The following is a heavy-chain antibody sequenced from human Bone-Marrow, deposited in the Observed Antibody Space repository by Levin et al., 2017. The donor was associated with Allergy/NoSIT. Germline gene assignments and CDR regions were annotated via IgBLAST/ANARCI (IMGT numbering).Heavy chain of an antibody. CDR1: GASMSSYY. D-gene: IGHD6-6*01. V-gene: IGHV4-4*07. J-gene: IGHJ4*02. Sequence: KPSETLSLTCTVSGASMSSYYWSWIRQPAGKGLQWIGRIYTSGRTNYNPSLKSRVTMSLDSSDNQFSLRLSSVTAADTAVYYCATYVSSSPEGGHFDSWGQGTLVTVSS. CDR3: ATYVSSSPEGGHFDS. CDR2: IYTSGRT.